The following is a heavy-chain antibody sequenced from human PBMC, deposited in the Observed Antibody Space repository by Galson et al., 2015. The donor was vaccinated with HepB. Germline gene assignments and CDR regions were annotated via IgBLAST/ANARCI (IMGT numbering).Heavy chain of an antibody. CDR1: GFTFSSYA. Sequence: SLRLSCAASGFTFSSYAMHWVRQAPGKGLEWVAVISYDGSNKYYADSVKGRFTISRDNSKNTLYLQMNSLRAEDTAVYYCARVVTMVRRVITAPPGYWGQGTLVTVSS. CDR2: ISYDGSNK. V-gene: IGHV3-30-3*01. J-gene: IGHJ4*02. D-gene: IGHD3-10*01. CDR3: ARVVTMVRRVITAPPGY.